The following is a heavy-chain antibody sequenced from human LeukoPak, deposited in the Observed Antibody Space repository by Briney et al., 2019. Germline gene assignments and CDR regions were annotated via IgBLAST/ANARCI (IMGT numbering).Heavy chain of an antibody. Sequence: ASVKVSCKASGGTFSSYAISWVRQAPEQGLEWLGRIIPILGIANYAQKFQGRVTITADKSTSTAYMELSSLRSEDTAVYYCARGFSGSYYGGDALDIWGQGTMVTVSS. V-gene: IGHV1-69*04. D-gene: IGHD1-26*01. J-gene: IGHJ3*02. CDR1: GGTFSSYA. CDR2: IIPILGIA. CDR3: ARGFSGSYYGGDALDI.